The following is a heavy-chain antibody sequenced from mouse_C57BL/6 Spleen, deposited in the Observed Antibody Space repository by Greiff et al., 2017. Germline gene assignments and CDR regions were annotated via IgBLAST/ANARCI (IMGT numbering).Heavy chain of an antibody. Sequence: DVQLQESGPGLVKPSQSLSLTCSVTGYSITSGYYWNWIRQFPGNKLEWMGYISYDGSKNYNPSLKNRISITRDTSKNQFFLKLNSVTTEDTATYYCASPPYDYDWYFDVWGTGTTVTVSS. D-gene: IGHD2-4*01. CDR2: ISYDGSK. V-gene: IGHV3-6*01. CDR3: ASPPYDYDWYFDV. CDR1: GYSITSGYY. J-gene: IGHJ1*03.